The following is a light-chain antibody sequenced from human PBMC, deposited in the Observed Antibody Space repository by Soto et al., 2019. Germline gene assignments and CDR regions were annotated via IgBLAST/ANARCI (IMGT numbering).Light chain of an antibody. CDR2: DDS. Sequence: DIQMTQSPSTLSASLGDSVTITCRASQSISSWLAWYQQKTGKAPKLLIYDDSSLESGVPERFSGSGSGTELTLTISRLQPDDFATYYCQQYNSYSWTCGQGTKVDIK. CDR1: QSISSW. V-gene: IGKV1-5*01. J-gene: IGKJ1*01. CDR3: QQYNSYSWT.